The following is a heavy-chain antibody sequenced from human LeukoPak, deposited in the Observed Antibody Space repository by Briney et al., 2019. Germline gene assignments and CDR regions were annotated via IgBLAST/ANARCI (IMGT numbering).Heavy chain of an antibody. CDR1: GVSISSSNSY. Sequence: SETLSLTCTVSGVSISSSNSYWGWIRQPPGKGLEWIGSIYYSGNTYYNASLKSQVSISIDTSKNQFSLRLTSVTAADTAVYYCARVGVRIAARPYGPRFDPWGQGTLVTVSS. J-gene: IGHJ5*02. D-gene: IGHD6-6*01. CDR2: IYYSGNT. CDR3: ARVGVRIAARPYGPRFDP. V-gene: IGHV4-39*01.